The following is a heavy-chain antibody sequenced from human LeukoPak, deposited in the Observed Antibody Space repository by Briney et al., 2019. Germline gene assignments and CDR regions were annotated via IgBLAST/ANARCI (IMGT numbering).Heavy chain of an antibody. D-gene: IGHD6-6*01. CDR2: IYYSGST. CDR3: ARIRIAARQGGWFDP. V-gene: IGHV4-59*01. Sequence: PSETLSRTCTVSGGSISSYYWSWIRQPPGKGLEWIGYIYYSGSTNYNPSLKSRVTISVDTSKNQFSLKLSSVTAADTAVYYCARIRIAARQGGWFDPWGQGTLVTVSS. J-gene: IGHJ5*02. CDR1: GGSISSYY.